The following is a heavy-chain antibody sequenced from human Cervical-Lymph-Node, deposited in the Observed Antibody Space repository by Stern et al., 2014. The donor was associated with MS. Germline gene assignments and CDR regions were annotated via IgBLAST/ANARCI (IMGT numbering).Heavy chain of an antibody. J-gene: IGHJ4*02. Sequence: VQLVESGPGLVKPSQTLSLTCTVSGASISSGGYFWSWIRQPAGKGLEWIGRIYNNGDTHYNPSLKSRVTMYLDTSKNQFSLTRAFVTATDTAVYYCGRFTSAAPGISWGQGTLVTVSS. CDR1: GASISSGGYF. CDR2: IYNNGDT. CDR3: GRFTSAAPGIS. D-gene: IGHD6-13*01. V-gene: IGHV4-61*02.